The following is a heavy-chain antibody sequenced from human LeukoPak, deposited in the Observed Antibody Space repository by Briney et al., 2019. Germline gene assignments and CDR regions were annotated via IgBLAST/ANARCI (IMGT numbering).Heavy chain of an antibody. Sequence: VGSVKVSCKASGYTFTGHYMHWVRQAPGQGLEWMGWINPNSGGTNYAQKFQGRVTMTRDTSISTAYMELSRLRSDDTAVYYCARGRGYCSSTSCYSLWFDPWGQGTLVTVSS. D-gene: IGHD2-2*02. V-gene: IGHV1-2*02. CDR3: ARGRGYCSSTSCYSLWFDP. CDR1: GYTFTGHY. CDR2: INPNSGGT. J-gene: IGHJ5*02.